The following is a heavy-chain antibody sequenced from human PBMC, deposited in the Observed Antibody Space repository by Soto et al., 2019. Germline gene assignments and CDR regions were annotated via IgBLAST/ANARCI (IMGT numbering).Heavy chain of an antibody. Sequence: ASVKVSCKASGGTFSSYAISWVRQAPGQGLEWMGGIIPIFGTANYAQKFQGRVTITADESTSTAYMELSSLRSEDTAVYYCAREYLLWFGELLTYYYYGMDVWGQGTTVTVSS. J-gene: IGHJ6*02. CDR2: IIPIFGTA. CDR1: GGTFSSYA. D-gene: IGHD3-10*01. CDR3: AREYLLWFGELLTYYYYGMDV. V-gene: IGHV1-69*13.